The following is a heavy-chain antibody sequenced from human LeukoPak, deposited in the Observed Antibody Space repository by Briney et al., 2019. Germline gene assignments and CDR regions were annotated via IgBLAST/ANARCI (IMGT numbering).Heavy chain of an antibody. D-gene: IGHD3/OR15-3a*01. CDR3: VRDVRGIGQDYYYMDV. CDR2: INKDGRST. V-gene: IGHV3-74*01. J-gene: IGHJ6*03. Sequence: PGGSLRLSCAASGMIFNNHWMHWVRQAPGKGLVWVARINKDGRSTTYADSVKGRFTISRDNAKNKLSLQMNSLRAEDTALYYCVRDVRGIGQDYYYMDVWGKGTTVTVSS. CDR1: GMIFNNHW.